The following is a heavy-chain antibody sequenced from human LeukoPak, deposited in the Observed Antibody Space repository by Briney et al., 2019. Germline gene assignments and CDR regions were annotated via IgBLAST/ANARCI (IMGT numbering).Heavy chain of an antibody. D-gene: IGHD3-10*01. V-gene: IGHV5-51*01. Sequence: GESLQISCKGSGYSFTSYWIGWVRQMPGKGLEWMGIIYPGDSDTRYSPSFQGQVTISADKSISTAYLQWSSLKASDTAMYYCARLMSYGSGSSYGMDVWGQGTTVTVSS. CDR3: ARLMSYGSGSSYGMDV. J-gene: IGHJ6*02. CDR1: GYSFTSYW. CDR2: IYPGDSDT.